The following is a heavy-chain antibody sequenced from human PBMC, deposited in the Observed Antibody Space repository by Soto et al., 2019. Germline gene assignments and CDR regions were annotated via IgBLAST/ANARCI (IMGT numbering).Heavy chain of an antibody. CDR1: GGTFSSYA. V-gene: IGHV1-69*01. D-gene: IGHD5-12*01. CDR3: ARDGGYDYDPYYYCRDV. J-gene: IGHJ6*02. CDR2: INPIFGTA. Sequence: QVQLVQSGAEVKKPGSSVKFSCKASGGTFSSYAISWVRQAPGQGLEWMGGINPIFGTAHYAQKFQGRVTITADETTRTAYMELSSLRYEDTAVYYCARDGGYDYDPYYYCRDVGGQGTTVTVSS.